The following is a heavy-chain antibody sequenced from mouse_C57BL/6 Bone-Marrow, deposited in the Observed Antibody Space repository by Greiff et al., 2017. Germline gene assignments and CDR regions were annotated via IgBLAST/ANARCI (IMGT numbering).Heavy chain of an antibody. V-gene: IGHV5-9-1*02. J-gene: IGHJ3*01. CDR1: GFTFSSYA. CDR2: ISSGGDYI. D-gene: IGHD2-1*01. Sequence: EVNVVESGEGLVKPGGSLKLSCAASGFTFSSYAMSWVRQTPEKRLEWVAYISSGGDYIYYADTVKGRFTISRDNARNTLYLQMSRLKSEDTAMYYCTRDGNFFAYWGQGTLVTVAA. CDR3: TRDGNFFAY.